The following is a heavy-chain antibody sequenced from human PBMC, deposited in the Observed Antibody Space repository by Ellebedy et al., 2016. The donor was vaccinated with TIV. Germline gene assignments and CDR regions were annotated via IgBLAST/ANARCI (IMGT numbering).Heavy chain of an antibody. V-gene: IGHV1-18*04. CDR3: ALDCNAGSCTAEYFQH. CDR2: IGASSGNT. D-gene: IGHD2-15*01. J-gene: IGHJ1*01. CDR1: GYTFTNYG. Sequence: AASVKVSCKASGYTFTNYGITWVRQAPRQGLEWMGWIGASSGNTNYAQKLQGRVTMTTDTSTNTAYMELRSLRSDDTAVYYCALDCNAGSCTAEYFQHWGQGTLVTVSS.